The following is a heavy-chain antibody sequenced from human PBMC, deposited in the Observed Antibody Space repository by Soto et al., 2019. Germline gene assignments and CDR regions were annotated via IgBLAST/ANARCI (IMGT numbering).Heavy chain of an antibody. V-gene: IGHV1-8*01. CDR3: ARERSSGWYVDY. D-gene: IGHD6-19*01. CDR2: MNPNSGNT. Sequence: QVQLVQSGAEVKKPGASVKVSCKASGYTFTSYDINWVRQATGKGLEWMGWMNPNSGNTGYAQKFQGRVTRTRNTSISTAYMELSSLRSEDTAVYYCARERSSGWYVDYWGQGTLVTVSS. CDR1: GYTFTSYD. J-gene: IGHJ4*02.